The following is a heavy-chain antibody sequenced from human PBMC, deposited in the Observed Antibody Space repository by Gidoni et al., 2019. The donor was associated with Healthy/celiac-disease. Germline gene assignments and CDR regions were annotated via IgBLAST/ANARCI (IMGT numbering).Heavy chain of an antibody. J-gene: IGHJ4*02. V-gene: IGHV3-66*01. Sequence: EGQLVESGGGLVQPGGSPRPPVPAPGFTVSSNYMSGVRQAPGKGLEWGSVIYSGVSTYYADSVKGTFTISRDNSKNTLYLQMNSLRAEDTAVYYCARDAGPYYYDSSGSKSLYFDYWGQGTLVTVSS. CDR2: IYSGVST. CDR3: ARDAGPYYYDSSGSKSLYFDY. D-gene: IGHD3-22*01. CDR1: GFTVSSNY.